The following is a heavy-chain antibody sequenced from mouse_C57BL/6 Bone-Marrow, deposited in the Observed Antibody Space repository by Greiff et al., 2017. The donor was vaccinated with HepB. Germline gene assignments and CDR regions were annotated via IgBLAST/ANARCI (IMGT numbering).Heavy chain of an antibody. D-gene: IGHD6-5*01. J-gene: IGHJ2*01. CDR3: ARHEGEGSYVYYFDY. CDR1: GYTFTEYT. Sequence: VKLKESGAELVKPGASVKLSCKASGYTFTEYTIHWVKQRSGQGLEWIGWFYPGSGSIKYNEKFKDKATLTADKSSSTVYMELSRLTSEDSAVYFCARHEGEGSYVYYFDYWGQGTTLTVSS. V-gene: IGHV1-62-2*01. CDR2: FYPGSGSI.